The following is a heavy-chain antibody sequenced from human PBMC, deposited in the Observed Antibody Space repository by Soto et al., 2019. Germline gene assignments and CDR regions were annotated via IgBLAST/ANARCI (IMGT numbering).Heavy chain of an antibody. Sequence: PSETLSLTCAVYGGSFSGYYWSWIRQPPGEGLEWIGEINHSGSTNYNPSLKSRVTISVDTSKNQFSLKLSSVTAADTAVYYCARKRYRAGLGYWGQGTLVTVSS. D-gene: IGHD5-12*01. J-gene: IGHJ4*02. CDR3: ARKRYRAGLGY. CDR1: GGSFSGYY. V-gene: IGHV4-34*01. CDR2: INHSGST.